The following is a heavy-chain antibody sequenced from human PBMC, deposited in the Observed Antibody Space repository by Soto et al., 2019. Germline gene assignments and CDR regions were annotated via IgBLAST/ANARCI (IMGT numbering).Heavy chain of an antibody. J-gene: IGHJ4*02. CDR3: ARGDFWSGYPTDY. V-gene: IGHV1-8*01. CDR1: GYTFTSYD. CDR2: MNPNSGNT. Sequence: ASVKASCKASGYTFTSYDINWVRQATGQGLEWMGWMNPNSGNTGYAQKFQGRVTMTRNTSISTAYMELSSLRSEDTAVYYCARGDFWSGYPTDYWGQGTLVTVSS. D-gene: IGHD3-3*01.